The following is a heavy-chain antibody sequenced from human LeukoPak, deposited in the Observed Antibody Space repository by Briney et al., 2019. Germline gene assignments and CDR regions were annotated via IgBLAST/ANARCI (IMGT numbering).Heavy chain of an antibody. V-gene: IGHV3-30*04. CDR3: ARSGGVRGSLDY. CDR1: GFTFSSYA. CDR2: ISYDGSNK. D-gene: IGHD3-10*01. J-gene: IGHJ4*02. Sequence: PGRYLRLSCAASGFTFSSYAMHWVRQAPGKGLEWVAVISYDGSNKYYADSVKDRFTISRDNSKNTLYLQMNSLRAEDTAVYYCARSGGVRGSLDYWGQGTLVTVSS.